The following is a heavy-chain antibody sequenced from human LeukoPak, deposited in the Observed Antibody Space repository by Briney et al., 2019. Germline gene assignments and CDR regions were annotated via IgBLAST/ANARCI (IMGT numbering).Heavy chain of an antibody. CDR1: GFTFSSYG. D-gene: IGHD3-10*01. J-gene: IGHJ6*03. CDR3: AKDHGDLGSGSSTMDV. V-gene: IGHV3-30*02. CDR2: IRYDGSNK. Sequence: PGGSLGLSCAASGFTFSSYGMHWVRQAPGKGLEWVAFIRYDGSNKYYADSVKGRFTISRDNSKNTLYLQMNSLRAEDTAVYYCAKDHGDLGSGSSTMDVWGKGTTVTVSS.